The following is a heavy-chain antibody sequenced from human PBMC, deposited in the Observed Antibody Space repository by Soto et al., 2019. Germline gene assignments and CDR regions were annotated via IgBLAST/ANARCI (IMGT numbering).Heavy chain of an antibody. CDR2: MNPNSGNT. V-gene: IGHV1-8*02. D-gene: IGHD2-2*01. Sequence: ASVKVSCKASGYTFTSYDINWVRQATGQGLEWMGWMNPNSGNTGYAQKFQGRVTMTRNTSISTAYMELSSLRSEDTAGYYCARGPAGLDCSSTSCPYYYMDVWGKGTTVTVSS. J-gene: IGHJ6*03. CDR1: GYTFTSYD. CDR3: ARGPAGLDCSSTSCPYYYMDV.